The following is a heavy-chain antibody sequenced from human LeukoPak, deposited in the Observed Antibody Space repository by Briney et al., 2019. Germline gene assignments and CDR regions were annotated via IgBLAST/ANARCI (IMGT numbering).Heavy chain of an antibody. D-gene: IGHD6-19*01. CDR1: GFTFSSYA. CDR2: ITGSGGST. Sequence: GGSLRLSCAASGFTFSSYAMSWVRQAPGKGLEWVSAITGSGGSTYYTDSAKGRFTISRDNSKNTVYLQMNSLRAEDTAVYYCAKDGRAYGSGWYTSDYWGQRTLVTVSS. V-gene: IGHV3-23*01. J-gene: IGHJ4*02. CDR3: AKDGRAYGSGWYTSDY.